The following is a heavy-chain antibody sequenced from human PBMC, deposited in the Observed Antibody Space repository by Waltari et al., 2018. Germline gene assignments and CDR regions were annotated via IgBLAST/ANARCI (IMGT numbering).Heavy chain of an antibody. CDR3: VRDDSSGYYYYYGMDV. Sequence: EVQLVESGGGLVQPGGSLRLSCAASGFTFSSYSMNWVRQAPGKGLEWVSYISSSSSTIYYADSVKGRFTISRDNAKNSLYLQMNSLRAEDTAVYYCVRDDSSGYYYYYGMDVWGQGTTVTVSS. V-gene: IGHV3-48*01. CDR1: GFTFSSYS. CDR2: ISSSSSTI. D-gene: IGHD3-22*01. J-gene: IGHJ6*02.